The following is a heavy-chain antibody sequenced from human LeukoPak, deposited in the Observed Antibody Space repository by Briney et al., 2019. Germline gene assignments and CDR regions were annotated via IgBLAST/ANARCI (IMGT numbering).Heavy chain of an antibody. CDR1: GFSFSNYW. CDR2: LSGDGSSS. V-gene: IGHV3-74*03. D-gene: IGHD4-17*01. CDR3: VRASTTVPNLLDN. J-gene: IGHJ4*02. Sequence: EGSLRLSCVASGFSFSNYWMHWVRQTPGKGLLLVSRLSGDGSSSKYADSLKGRFTISRDNAKNTLYLQMNSLRVDDTAVYFCVRASTTVPNLLDNWGQGALVTVSS.